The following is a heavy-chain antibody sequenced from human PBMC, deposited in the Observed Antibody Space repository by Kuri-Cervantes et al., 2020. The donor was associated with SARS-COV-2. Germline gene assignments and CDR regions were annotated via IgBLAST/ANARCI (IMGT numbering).Heavy chain of an antibody. CDR3: AKSKGRENGWVYSSDLDAFDI. CDR2: ISGSGGST. Sequence: GGSLRLSCAASGFTFTNYWMSWVRQAPGKGLEWVSAISGSGGSTYYADSVKGRFTISRDNSKNTLYLQMNSLRAEDTAVYYCAKSKGRENGWVYSSDLDAFDIWGQGTMVTVSS. D-gene: IGHD3-22*01. CDR1: GFTFTNYW. V-gene: IGHV3-23*01. J-gene: IGHJ3*02.